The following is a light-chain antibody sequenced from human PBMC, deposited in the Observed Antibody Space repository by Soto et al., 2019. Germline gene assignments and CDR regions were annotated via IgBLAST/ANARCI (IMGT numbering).Light chain of an antibody. CDR3: SSYAGTAYV. J-gene: IGLJ1*01. V-gene: IGLV2-8*01. CDR2: EVT. Sequence: QSVLTQPASVSGSPGQSITISCTGTSSDVGGYNYVSWYQQHPGNAPKLMIYEVTKRPSGVPDRFSGSKSGNTASLTVSGLQAEDEADYYCSSYAGTAYVFGTGTKVTVL. CDR1: SSDVGGYNY.